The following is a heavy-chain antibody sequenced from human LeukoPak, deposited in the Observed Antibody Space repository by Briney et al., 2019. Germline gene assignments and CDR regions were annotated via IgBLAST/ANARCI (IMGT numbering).Heavy chain of an antibody. CDR2: IYYSGST. J-gene: IGHJ4*02. Sequence: SETLSLTCTVSGGSIGSSSYYWGWIRQPPGKGLEWIGSIYYSGSTYYNPSLKSRVTISVDTSKNQFSLKLSSVTAADTAVYYCAISTGSSDFVYWGQGTLVTVSS. D-gene: IGHD1-26*01. CDR1: GGSIGSSSYY. CDR3: AISTGSSDFVY. V-gene: IGHV4-39*07.